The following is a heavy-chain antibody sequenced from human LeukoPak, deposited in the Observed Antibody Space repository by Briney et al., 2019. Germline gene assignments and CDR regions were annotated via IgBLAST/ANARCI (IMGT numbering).Heavy chain of an antibody. V-gene: IGHV4-39*02. CDR2: VYFSGST. D-gene: IGHD6-6*01. CDR1: GGSINSTSFY. CDR3: ARLSWGGSSSSVYYFQYGMDV. J-gene: IGHJ6*02. Sequence: SETLSLTCTLSGGSINSTSFYWGWIRQPPGKGLEWIGSVYFSGSTYYNPSLKSRVTISMGTSKTHFSLNLRSVTAADTAVYYCARLSWGGSSSSVYYFQYGMDVWGQGTTVTVSS.